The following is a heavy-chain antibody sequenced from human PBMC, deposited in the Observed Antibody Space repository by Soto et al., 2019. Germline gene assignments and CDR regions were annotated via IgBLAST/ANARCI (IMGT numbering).Heavy chain of an antibody. V-gene: IGHV3-72*01. D-gene: IGHD3-10*01. CDR3: VRDSGRGFYFDY. Sequence: GGSLRLSCAASGFTFSDHYMDWVRQAPGKGLEWVGRIRNRPNSYTTQYAASVKGRFAVLRDDSENLAYLQMNDLKTEDTAVYYCVRDSGRGFYFDYWGQGAQVTVSS. CDR1: GFTFSDHY. J-gene: IGHJ4*02. CDR2: IRNRPNSYTT.